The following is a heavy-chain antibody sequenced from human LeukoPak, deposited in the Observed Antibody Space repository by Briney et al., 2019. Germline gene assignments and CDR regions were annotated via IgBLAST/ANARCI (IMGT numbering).Heavy chain of an antibody. D-gene: IGHD3-16*01. CDR3: ARESGGETNGAFDI. J-gene: IGHJ3*02. CDR2: IYYSGST. CDR1: GGSISSSSYY. V-gene: IGHV4-39*07. Sequence: SETLSLTCTVSGGSISSSSYYWGWIRQPPGKGLEWIGSIYYSGSTYYNPSLKSRVTISVDTSKNQFSLKLSSVTAADTAVYYCARESGGETNGAFDIWGQGTMVTVSS.